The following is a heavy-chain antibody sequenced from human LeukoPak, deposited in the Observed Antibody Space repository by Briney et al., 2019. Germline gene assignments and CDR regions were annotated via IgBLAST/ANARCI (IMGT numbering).Heavy chain of an antibody. V-gene: IGHV3-73*01. CDR2: VRSKDDGYAT. CDR1: GFIFSDSP. CDR3: TRQPQGTRTVDY. Sequence: GGSLRLSCAPSGFIFSDSPIPWVRQAPGNGLEWVGRVRSKDDGYATGYAASVKGRFTISRDDSKNMVYLQMNSLKTEDTAVYYCTRQPQGTRTVDYWGQGTLVTVSS. D-gene: IGHD3/OR15-3a*01. J-gene: IGHJ4*01.